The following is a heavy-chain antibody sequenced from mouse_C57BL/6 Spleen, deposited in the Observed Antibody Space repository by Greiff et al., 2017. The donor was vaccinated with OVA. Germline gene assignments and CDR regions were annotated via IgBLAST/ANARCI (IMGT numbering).Heavy chain of an antibody. CDR1: GYTFTSYW. D-gene: IGHD2-1*01. CDR2: IDPSDSYT. V-gene: IGHV1-59*01. Sequence: QVQLKQPGAELVRPGTSVKLSCKASGYTFTSYWMHWVKQRPGQGLEWIGVIDPSDSYTNYNQKFKGKATLTVDTSSSTAYMQLSSLTSEDSAVYYCARGYGNYAANYFDYWGQGTTLTVSS. J-gene: IGHJ2*01. CDR3: ARGYGNYAANYFDY.